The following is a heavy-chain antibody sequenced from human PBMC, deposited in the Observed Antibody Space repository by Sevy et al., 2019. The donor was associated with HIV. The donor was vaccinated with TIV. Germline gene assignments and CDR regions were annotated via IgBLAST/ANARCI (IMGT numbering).Heavy chain of an antibody. CDR1: GDFINLYF. V-gene: IGHV4-59*01. CDR2: IDSSGST. CDR3: ARESIGSDGDFDY. Sequence: LETLSLTCSVSGDFINLYFWSWIRQPPGKELEWIGYIDSSGSTNYNPSLKSRVTISLATSKDQFSLKLSSVTAADTAVYYCARESIGSDGDFDYWGQGTLVTVSS. J-gene: IGHJ4*02. D-gene: IGHD6-6*01.